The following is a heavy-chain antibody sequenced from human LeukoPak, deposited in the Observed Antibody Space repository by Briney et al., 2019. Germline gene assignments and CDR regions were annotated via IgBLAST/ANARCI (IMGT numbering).Heavy chain of an antibody. CDR2: ISGSGDNT. Sequence: GGSLRLSCVVSGFTFNNHAMSWVRQAPGKGLEWVSAISGSGDNTFYAGSVRGRFTISRDNSKNTLYFQMDSLRAVDTAIYYCTKDFRGSGYFFDYWGQGTPVTASS. CDR1: GFTFNNHA. CDR3: TKDFRGSGYFFDY. J-gene: IGHJ4*02. V-gene: IGHV3-23*01. D-gene: IGHD3-10*01.